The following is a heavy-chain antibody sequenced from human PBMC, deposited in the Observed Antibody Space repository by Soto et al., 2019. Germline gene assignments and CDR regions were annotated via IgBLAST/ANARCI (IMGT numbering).Heavy chain of an antibody. Sequence: GGSLRLSCAASGFTFSSYAMSWVRQAPGKGLEWVSAFSGNGGSTYYADSVRGRFTISRDNSKNTLYLQMNSLRAEDTAVYYCANDIQMRITMIVEWWPHNAFDIWGQGTIVTVSS. J-gene: IGHJ3*02. CDR3: ANDIQMRITMIVEWWPHNAFDI. CDR1: GFTFSSYA. CDR2: FSGNGGST. D-gene: IGHD3-22*01. V-gene: IGHV3-23*01.